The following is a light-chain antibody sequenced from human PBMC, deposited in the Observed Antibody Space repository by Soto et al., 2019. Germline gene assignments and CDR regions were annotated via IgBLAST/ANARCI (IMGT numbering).Light chain of an antibody. V-gene: IGKV3-20*01. J-gene: IGKJ1*01. CDR3: QQYGSSGT. CDR1: QSIGSY. Sequence: EIVLTQSPATLSLSLWERATLSCRASQSIGSYLAWYQHKLGQPPRLLIYDASNRATGIPVRFSGSGSGTDFTLTISRLEPEDFAVYYCQQYGSSGTFGQGTKVDIK. CDR2: DAS.